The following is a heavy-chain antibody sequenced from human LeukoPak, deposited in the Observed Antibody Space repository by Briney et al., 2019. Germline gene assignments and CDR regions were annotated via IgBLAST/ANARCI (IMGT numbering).Heavy chain of an antibody. D-gene: IGHD3-22*01. CDR2: TSSSGETT. CDR1: GFTFSSYA. Sequence: SGGSLRLSCVASGFTFSSYAMSWVRQAAGKGLEWVSSTSSSGETTYYADSVKGRFTISRDNSRSTLYLQMNSLRAEDTAVYYCAKDRPNYYGTNGHYYRRDGDCWGQGTLVTVSS. J-gene: IGHJ4*02. V-gene: IGHV3-23*01. CDR3: AKDRPNYYGTNGHYYRRDGDC.